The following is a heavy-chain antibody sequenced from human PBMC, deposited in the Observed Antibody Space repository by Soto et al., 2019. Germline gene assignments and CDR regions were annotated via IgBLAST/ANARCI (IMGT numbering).Heavy chain of an antibody. Sequence: SETLSLTCTVSGGSISSGDYYWSGLRQPPGQGLEWIGYIYYSGSTYYNPSLKSRVTISVDTSKNQFSLKLSSVTAADTAVYYCARALTTSRGYSYGQRFDYWGQGTLVTVSS. J-gene: IGHJ4*02. CDR3: ARALTTSRGYSYGQRFDY. CDR1: GGSISSGDYY. CDR2: IYYSGST. D-gene: IGHD5-18*01. V-gene: IGHV4-30-4*01.